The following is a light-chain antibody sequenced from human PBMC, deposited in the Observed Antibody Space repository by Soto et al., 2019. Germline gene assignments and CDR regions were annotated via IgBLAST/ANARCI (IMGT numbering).Light chain of an antibody. CDR2: DVS. J-gene: IGLJ3*02. CDR3: SSYTGSNTLV. V-gene: IGLV2-14*01. Sequence: QSALTQPASVSGSPGQSITISCTGTSSDVGGYNYVSWCQQHPGEAPKLMIYDVSNRPSGVSNRFSGSKSGNTASLTISGLQAEDEADYYCSSYTGSNTLVFGGGTKVTVL. CDR1: SSDVGGYNY.